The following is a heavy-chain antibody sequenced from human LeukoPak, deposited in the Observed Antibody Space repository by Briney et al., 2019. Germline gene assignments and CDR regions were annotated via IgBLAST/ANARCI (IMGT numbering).Heavy chain of an antibody. J-gene: IGHJ4*02. CDR3: ARDGDYYDSSGYFSLDY. V-gene: IGHV1-24*01. Sequence: ASVKVSCKVSGYTLTELSMHWVRQAPGKGLEWMGGFDPEDGETIYAQKFQGRVTMTEDTSTDTAYMELSSLRSEDTAVYYCARDGDYYDSSGYFSLDYWGQGTLVTVSS. D-gene: IGHD3-22*01. CDR1: GYTLTELS. CDR2: FDPEDGET.